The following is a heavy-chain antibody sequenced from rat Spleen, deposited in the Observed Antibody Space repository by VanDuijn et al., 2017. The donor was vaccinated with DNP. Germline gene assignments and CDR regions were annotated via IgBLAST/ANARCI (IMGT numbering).Heavy chain of an antibody. V-gene: IGHV5-20*01. Sequence: EVQLVESGGGLVQPGRSLKLSCAASGFTFSDYYMAWVRQAPTKGLGWVAYLRYDGGSTYYGDSEKCRFTISSDNAENTVYLQMNSLSPEDTATYYRARDRNGGFAMAASCQCSSATVSS. J-gene: IGHJ4*01. CDR2: LRYDGGST. CDR1: GFTFSDYY. CDR3: ARDRNGGFAMAA. D-gene: IGHD1-11*01.